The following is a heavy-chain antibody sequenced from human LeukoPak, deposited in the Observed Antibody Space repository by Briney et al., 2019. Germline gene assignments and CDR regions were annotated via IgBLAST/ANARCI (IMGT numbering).Heavy chain of an antibody. J-gene: IGHJ3*02. CDR3: AVGPSCSGGSCSSLGAFDI. Sequence: ASVKVSCKASGYTFTGHYMHWVRQAPGQGLEWMGWINPNSGGTNYAQKFQGRVTMTRDTSISTAYMELSRLRSDDTAVYYCAVGPSCSGGSCSSLGAFDIWGQGTMVTVSS. CDR1: GYTFTGHY. V-gene: IGHV1-2*02. CDR2: INPNSGGT. D-gene: IGHD2-15*01.